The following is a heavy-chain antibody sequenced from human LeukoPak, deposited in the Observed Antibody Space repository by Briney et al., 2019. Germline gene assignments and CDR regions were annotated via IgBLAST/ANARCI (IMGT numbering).Heavy chain of an antibody. Sequence: SETLSLTCAVYGGSFSGYYWCWIRQPPGKGLEWIGEINHSGSTNYNPSLKSRATISVDTSKNQFSLKLSSMTAADTAVYYCARGTELGNWFDPWGQGTLVTVSS. J-gene: IGHJ5*02. V-gene: IGHV4-34*01. CDR3: ARGTELGNWFDP. CDR1: GGSFSGYY. CDR2: INHSGST. D-gene: IGHD7-27*01.